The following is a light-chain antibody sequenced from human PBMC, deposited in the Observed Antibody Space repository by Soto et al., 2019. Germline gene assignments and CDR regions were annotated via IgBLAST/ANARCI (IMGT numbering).Light chain of an antibody. Sequence: QSVLSQPASMSGSPGQSITIPCTGASSDIGLYNYVSWYQHHPGKAPKLLISEVNVRPSGLSDRFSASKAGNTASLTISGLQPEDEAYYYCSSLSTTRTPIVFGSGTKVTVL. CDR1: SSDIGLYNY. CDR3: SSLSTTRTPIV. V-gene: IGLV2-14*01. J-gene: IGLJ1*01. CDR2: EVN.